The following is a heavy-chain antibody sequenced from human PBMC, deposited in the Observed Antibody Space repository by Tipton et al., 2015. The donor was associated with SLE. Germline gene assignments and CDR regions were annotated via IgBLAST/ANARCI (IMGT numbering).Heavy chain of an antibody. Sequence: PLRLSCAASGFNLRGYAVTWVRQAPGQGLEWASSISGSGGRTYYADSVKGRFSISRDNYENTLYLEMTSLGADDTAVYYCAKDLGWAYCGGDCYSFDYWGQGIVVTVSP. CDR3: AKDLGWAYCGGDCYSFDY. V-gene: IGHV3-23*01. CDR1: GFNLRGYA. CDR2: ISGSGGRT. J-gene: IGHJ4*02. D-gene: IGHD2-21*01.